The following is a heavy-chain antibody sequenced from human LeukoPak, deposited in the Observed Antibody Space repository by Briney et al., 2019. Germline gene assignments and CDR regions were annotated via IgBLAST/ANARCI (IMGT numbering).Heavy chain of an antibody. CDR2: IRYDGSNK. D-gene: IGHD1-1*01. CDR1: GFTFSSYG. J-gene: IGHJ3*02. CDR3: AGEEKYNWNDGEGFDI. Sequence: PGGSLRLSCAASGFTFSSYGMHWVRQAPGKGLEWVAFIRYDGSNKYYADSVKGRFTISRDNSKNTLYLQMNSLRAEDTAVYYCAGEEKYNWNDGEGFDIWGQGTMVTVSS. V-gene: IGHV3-30*02.